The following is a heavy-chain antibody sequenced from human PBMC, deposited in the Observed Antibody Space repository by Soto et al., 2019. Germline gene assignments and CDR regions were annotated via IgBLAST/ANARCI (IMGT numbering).Heavy chain of an antibody. CDR3: AKDRRPYSSSAGAE. Sequence: QVQLVESGGGVVQPGRSLRLSCAASGLTFSSHELHWVRQAPGKRLEWVSVISYDGNNKYYADSVKGRLTISRDNSKHTLDVQIKRLRVHDTAVYYRAKDRRPYSSSAGAE. CDR1: GLTFSSHE. D-gene: IGHD6-6*01. V-gene: IGHV3-30*18. J-gene: IGHJ1*01. CDR2: ISYDGNNK.